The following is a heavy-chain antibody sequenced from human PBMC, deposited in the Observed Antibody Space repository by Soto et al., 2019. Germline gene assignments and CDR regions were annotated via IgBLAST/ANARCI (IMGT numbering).Heavy chain of an antibody. D-gene: IGHD2-15*01. Sequence: QVQVVESGGGVVQPGRSLRLSWAASGFTFSRYGMHWVRQAPGKGLEWVAVIWYDGSNKYYADSVKGRFTISRDNSKNTLYLQMNSLRAEDTAVYYCARDGGYCSGGSCYSGAFDIWGQGTMVTVSS. J-gene: IGHJ3*02. CDR1: GFTFSRYG. CDR3: ARDGGYCSGGSCYSGAFDI. V-gene: IGHV3-33*01. CDR2: IWYDGSNK.